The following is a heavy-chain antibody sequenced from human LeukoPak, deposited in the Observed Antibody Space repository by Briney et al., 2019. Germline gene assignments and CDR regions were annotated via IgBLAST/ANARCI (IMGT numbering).Heavy chain of an antibody. V-gene: IGHV4-34*01. CDR2: INHSGST. CDR1: GGSFSGYY. Sequence: SETLSLTCAVYGGSFSGYYWSWIRQPPGKGLEWIGEINHSGSTNYNPSLKSRVTISVDTSKNQFSLKLSSVTAEDTAVYYCAKGYSGRGYSYGSFDYWGQGTLVTVSS. D-gene: IGHD5-18*01. CDR3: AKGYSGRGYSYGSFDY. J-gene: IGHJ4*02.